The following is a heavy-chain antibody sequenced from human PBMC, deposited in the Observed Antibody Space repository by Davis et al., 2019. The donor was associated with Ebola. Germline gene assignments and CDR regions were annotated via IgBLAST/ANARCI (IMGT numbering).Heavy chain of an antibody. Sequence: MPSETLSLTCTVSGGSISSGGYYWSWIRQHPGKGLEWIGYIYYSGSTYYNPSLKSRVTISVDTSKNQFSLKLSSVTAADTAVYYCARREITIFGVVRGWFDPWGQGTLVTVSS. J-gene: IGHJ5*02. V-gene: IGHV4-39*01. D-gene: IGHD3-3*01. CDR3: ARREITIFGVVRGWFDP. CDR2: IYYSGST. CDR1: GGSISSGGYY.